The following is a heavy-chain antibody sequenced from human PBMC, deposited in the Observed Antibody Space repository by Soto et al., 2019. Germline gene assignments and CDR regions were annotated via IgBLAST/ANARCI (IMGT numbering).Heavy chain of an antibody. J-gene: IGHJ5*02. CDR1: GFTFSSYA. CDR3: AAGPGIAAAGKPNWFDP. V-gene: IGHV3-23*01. Sequence: GSLRLSCAASGFTFSSYAMSWVRQAPGKGLEWVSAISGSGGSTYYADSVKGRFTISRDNSKNTLYLQMNSLRAEDTAVYYCAAGPGIAAAGKPNWFDPWGQGTLLTVCS. D-gene: IGHD6-13*01. CDR2: ISGSGGST.